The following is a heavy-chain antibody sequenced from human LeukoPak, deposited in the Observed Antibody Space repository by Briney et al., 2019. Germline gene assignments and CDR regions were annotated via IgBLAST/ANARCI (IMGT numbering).Heavy chain of an antibody. CDR1: GFTVSSNY. CDR3: AKGTYDILTDWLDY. Sequence: GGSLRLSCAASGFTVSSNYMSWVRQAPGKGLEWVAVISYDGSNKYYADSVKGRFTISRDNSKNTLYLQMNSLRAEDTAVYYCAKGTYDILTDWLDYWGQGTLVTVSS. J-gene: IGHJ4*02. CDR2: ISYDGSNK. D-gene: IGHD3-9*01. V-gene: IGHV3-30*18.